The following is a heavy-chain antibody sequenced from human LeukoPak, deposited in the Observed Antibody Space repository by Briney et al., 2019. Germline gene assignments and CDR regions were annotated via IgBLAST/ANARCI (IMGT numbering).Heavy chain of an antibody. CDR2: ISSSGSTI. CDR3: ARGGPPYYDFWSGYYHYYFDY. CDR1: GFTFSDYY. V-gene: IGHV3-11*04. Sequence: NPGGSLRLSCAASGFTFSDYYMSWIRQAPGKGLEWVSYISSSGSTIYYADSVKGRFTISRDNAKNSLYLQMNSLRVEDTAVYYCARGGPPYYDFWSGYYHYYFDYWGQGTLVTVSS. J-gene: IGHJ4*02. D-gene: IGHD3-3*01.